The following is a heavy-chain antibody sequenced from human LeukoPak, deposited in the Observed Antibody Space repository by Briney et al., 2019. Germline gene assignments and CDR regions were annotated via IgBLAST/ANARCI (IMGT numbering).Heavy chain of an antibody. CDR1: GGSISSYY. J-gene: IGHJ4*02. V-gene: IGHV4-59*01. CDR2: IYYSVTT. Sequence: SERVSLTCTVSGGSISSYYWSWARQPPGKGLEWIGYIYYSVTTSYNPSLKSRVTISVDTSKNQFSLKLSSVTAADTAVYYCAKGGASFDYWVQGTLATVSS. D-gene: IGHD4/OR15-4a*01. CDR3: AKGGASFDY.